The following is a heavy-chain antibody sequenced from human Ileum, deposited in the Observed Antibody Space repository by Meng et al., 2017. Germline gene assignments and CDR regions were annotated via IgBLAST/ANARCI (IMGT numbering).Heavy chain of an antibody. D-gene: IGHD6-13*01. V-gene: IGHV3-21*01. J-gene: IGHJ4*02. CDR2: ISSSSSYI. Sequence: VQLVESGGGLVKPGGSLRLSCAASGFTFSSYSMNWVRQAPRKGLEWVSSISSSSSYIYYADSVKGRFTISRDNAKNSLYLQMNSLRAEDTAVYYCATSLAAGTPTDYWGQGTLVTVAS. CDR3: ATSLAAGTPTDY. CDR1: GFTFSSYS.